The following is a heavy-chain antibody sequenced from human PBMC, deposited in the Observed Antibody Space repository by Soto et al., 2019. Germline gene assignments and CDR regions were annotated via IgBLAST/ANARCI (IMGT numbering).Heavy chain of an antibody. D-gene: IGHD1-26*01. CDR1: GDSVSSNSAG. Sequence: PSQTLSLTCAITGDSVSSNSAGWSWVRQSPSRGLEWLGRTYYRSKWYYEYAVSVRGRITINPDTSKNQYSLQLNSVTPEDTAVYFCARGEQYSGRIFDYWGQRPLVTAPS. V-gene: IGHV6-1*01. J-gene: IGHJ4*01. CDR3: ARGEQYSGRIFDY. CDR2: TYYRSKWYY.